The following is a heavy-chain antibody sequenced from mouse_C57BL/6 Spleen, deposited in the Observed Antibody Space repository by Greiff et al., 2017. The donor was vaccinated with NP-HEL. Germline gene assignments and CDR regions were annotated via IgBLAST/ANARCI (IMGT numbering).Heavy chain of an antibody. V-gene: IGHV1-42*01. J-gene: IGHJ2*01. CDR3: ASHYGSSYDY. CDR1: GYSFTGYY. CDR2: INPSTGGT. D-gene: IGHD1-1*01. Sequence: VQLQQSGPELVKPGASVKISCKASGYSFTGYYMNWVKQSPEKSLEWIGEINPSTGGTTYIQKFKAKATLTVDKSSSTAYMQLNSLTSEDSAVYYCASHYGSSYDYWGQGTTLTVSS.